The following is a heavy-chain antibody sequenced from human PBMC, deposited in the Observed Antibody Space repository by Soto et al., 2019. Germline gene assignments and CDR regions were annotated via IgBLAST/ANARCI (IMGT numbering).Heavy chain of an antibody. CDR2: IYPGDSDT. Sequence: PGDSLKISCRGSGYSFTSYWIGWVRQMPGKGLEWMGIIYPGDSDTRYSPSFQGQVTISADKSISTAYLQWSSLKASDTAMYYCARLAQDGYYYYGMDVWGQGTTVTVSS. D-gene: IGHD2-15*01. CDR3: ARLAQDGYYYYGMDV. J-gene: IGHJ6*02. V-gene: IGHV5-51*01. CDR1: GYSFTSYW.